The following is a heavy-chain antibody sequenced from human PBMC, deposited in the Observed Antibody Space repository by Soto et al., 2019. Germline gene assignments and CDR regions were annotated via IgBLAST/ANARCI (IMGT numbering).Heavy chain of an antibody. V-gene: IGHV1-46*01. CDR3: ARGGNGDNVGYWYFDL. J-gene: IGHJ2*01. CDR2: INPGGVST. D-gene: IGHD4-17*01. CDR1: GDTFTTYY. Sequence: QLQLVQSGAEVKKPGASVEVSCKASGDTFTTYYIHWVRHAPGQGLEWMGVINPGGVSTKYAQNFQDRVTMTSDTSTSTVYMDLSSLRSEDTAVYFCARGGNGDNVGYWYFDLWGRGTQVTVSP.